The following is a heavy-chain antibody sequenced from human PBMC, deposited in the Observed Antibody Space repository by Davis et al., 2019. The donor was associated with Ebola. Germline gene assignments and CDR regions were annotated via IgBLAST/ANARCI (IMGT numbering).Heavy chain of an antibody. CDR1: GFTFSGSA. CDR2: IRSKANRYAT. V-gene: IGHV3-73*01. J-gene: IGHJ6*02. D-gene: IGHD3-10*01. Sequence: GGSLRLSCAASGFTFSGSAMHWVRQASGKGLEWVGRIRSKANRYATAYAASVKGRFTISRDDSKNTAYLQMNSLKTEDTAVYYCEGSGTTAGDVWGQGTTVTVSS. CDR3: EGSGTTAGDV.